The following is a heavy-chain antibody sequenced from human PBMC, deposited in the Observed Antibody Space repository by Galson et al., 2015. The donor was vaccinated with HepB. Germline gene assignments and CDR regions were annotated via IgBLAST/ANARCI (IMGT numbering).Heavy chain of an antibody. CDR1: GDSVSSNSAA. Sequence: CAISGDSVSSNSAARNWIGQSPSRGLEWLGRTYYRSKWYNDYAVSVKSRITINPDTSKNQFSLQLNSVTSEDTAVYYCVKEGSLGYCSSTSCHDDAFDIWGQGTMVTVSS. CDR3: VKEGSLGYCSSTSCHDDAFDI. D-gene: IGHD2-2*01. CDR2: TYYRSKWYN. V-gene: IGHV6-1*01. J-gene: IGHJ3*02.